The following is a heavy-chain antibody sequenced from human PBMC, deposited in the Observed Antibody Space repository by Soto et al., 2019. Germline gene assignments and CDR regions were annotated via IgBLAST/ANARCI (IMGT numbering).Heavy chain of an antibody. D-gene: IGHD3-10*01. V-gene: IGHV1-69*02. CDR1: GGTFTSYT. J-gene: IGHJ4*02. CDR2: IIPILRMA. Sequence: QVQLVQSGAEVKMPGSSVKVSCTASGGTFTSYTFSWVRQVPGQGLEWMGRIIPILRMADFAEKFQGRVTINADESTSTVYMTLRSLGSEDTAVYYCAASYGSGSAHFDYWGQGALVTVS. CDR3: AASYGSGSAHFDY.